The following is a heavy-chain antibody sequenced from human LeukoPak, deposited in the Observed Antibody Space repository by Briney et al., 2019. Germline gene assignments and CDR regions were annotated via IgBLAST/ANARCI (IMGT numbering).Heavy chain of an antibody. D-gene: IGHD2-8*01. J-gene: IGHJ4*02. CDR1: GFTVSSNY. V-gene: IGHV3-53*01. Sequence: GGSLPLTLAASGFTVSSNYMSWVRQAPGKGLDWVSVICSTGSTHYADSVKGRFTISRDNSKNTLYLQMNSLRAEDTAVYYCARENKRSVLALGFWGKGTLVTVSS. CDR2: ICSTGST. CDR3: ARENKRSVLALGF.